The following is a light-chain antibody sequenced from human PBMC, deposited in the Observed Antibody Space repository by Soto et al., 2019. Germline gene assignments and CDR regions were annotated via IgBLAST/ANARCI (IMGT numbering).Light chain of an antibody. CDR1: SSNIGAGYD. V-gene: IGLV1-40*01. J-gene: IGLJ2*01. CDR3: QSYDSSLRGSV. CDR2: GNS. Sequence: QSVLTQPPSVSGAPGQRVTISCTGSSSNIGAGYDVHWYQQLPGTAPKLPIYGNSNRPSGVPDRFSGSKSGTSASLAITGLQAEDEADYYCQSYDSSLRGSVFGGGTKVTVL.